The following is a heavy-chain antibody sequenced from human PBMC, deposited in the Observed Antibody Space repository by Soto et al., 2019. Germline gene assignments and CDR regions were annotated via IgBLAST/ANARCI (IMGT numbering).Heavy chain of an antibody. V-gene: IGHV4-39*01. D-gene: IGHD1-1*01. Sequence: QLQLQESGPGLVKPSETLSLTCSVSDDSINSDKYYWGWIRQPPGKGLEWIGRIYYRGNAYYNPFLQTRVTISLDKSRSQFSRKLNSVSAADSAEYFRASLEGLATNSYDFYFWGPGALVTVPS. CDR2: IYYRGNA. CDR3: ASLEGLATNSYDFYF. CDR1: DDSINSDKYY. J-gene: IGHJ4*02.